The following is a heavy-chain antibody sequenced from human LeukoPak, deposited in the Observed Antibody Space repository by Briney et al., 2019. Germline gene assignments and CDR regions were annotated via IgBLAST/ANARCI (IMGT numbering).Heavy chain of an antibody. CDR1: GYTFTSYD. V-gene: IGHV1-18*01. J-gene: IGHJ5*02. CDR2: ISTYNGNT. Sequence: APVKVSCKASGYTFTSYDISWVRQAPGQGLEWMGWISTYNGNTNYAQKLQGRVTMTTDTITTTAYMELRSLRSDDTAVYYCARDHSGNWFDPWGQGTLVTASS. D-gene: IGHD1-26*01. CDR3: ARDHSGNWFDP.